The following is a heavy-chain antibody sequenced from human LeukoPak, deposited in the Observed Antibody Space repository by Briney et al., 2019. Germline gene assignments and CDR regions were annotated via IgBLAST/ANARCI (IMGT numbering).Heavy chain of an antibody. CDR2: ISYDGSNK. CDR1: GYTFTSYY. D-gene: IGHD6-19*01. Sequence: SCKASGYTFTSYYMHWVRQAPGKGLEWVAIISYDGSNKYYADSVKGRFTISRDNSKNTLYLQMNSLRAEDTAVYYCAKYGQGGWYPLFDYWGQGTLVTVSS. J-gene: IGHJ4*02. CDR3: AKYGQGGWYPLFDY. V-gene: IGHV3-30*18.